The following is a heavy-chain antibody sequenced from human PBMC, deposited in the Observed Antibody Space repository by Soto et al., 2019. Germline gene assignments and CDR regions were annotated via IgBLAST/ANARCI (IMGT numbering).Heavy chain of an antibody. CDR2: IIPISGTA. Sequence: QVQLVQSGAEVKKPGSSVKVSCKASGGTFSSYAISWVRQAPGQGLEWRGGIIPISGTANYAQKFQGRVTITADESTSTAYMELSSLRSEDTAVYYCARSQGSSTSLEIYYYYYYGMDGWGQGTTVNVSS. J-gene: IGHJ6*02. D-gene: IGHD2-2*01. CDR3: ARSQGSSTSLEIYYYYYYGMDG. CDR1: GGTFSSYA. V-gene: IGHV1-69*01.